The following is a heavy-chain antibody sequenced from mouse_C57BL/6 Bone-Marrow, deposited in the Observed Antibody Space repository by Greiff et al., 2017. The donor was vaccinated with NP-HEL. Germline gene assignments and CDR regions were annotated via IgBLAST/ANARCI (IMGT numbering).Heavy chain of an antibody. V-gene: IGHV1-26*01. Sequence: VQLQQSGPELVKPGASVKISCKASGYTFTDYYMNWVKQSHGKSLEWIGDINPNNGGTSYNQKFKGKATLTVDKSSSTAYMELRSLTSEDSAVYYCARDEGLSMDYWGQGTSVTVSS. J-gene: IGHJ4*01. CDR3: ARDEGLSMDY. CDR2: INPNNGGT. CDR1: GYTFTDYY. D-gene: IGHD2-2*01.